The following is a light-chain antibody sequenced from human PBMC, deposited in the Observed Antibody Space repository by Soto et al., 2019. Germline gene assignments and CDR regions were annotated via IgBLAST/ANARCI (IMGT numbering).Light chain of an antibody. V-gene: IGLV1-44*01. Sequence: QSVVTQPPSASGTPGQGVTISCSGSSSNIGVNTVNWYQQLPGTAPKLLMYNNNQRPSGVPDRFSGSKSGTSASLAISGLQSEDEADYHCATWDDSLNGLVFGGGTQLTVL. J-gene: IGLJ3*02. CDR2: NNN. CDR3: ATWDDSLNGLV. CDR1: SSNIGVNT.